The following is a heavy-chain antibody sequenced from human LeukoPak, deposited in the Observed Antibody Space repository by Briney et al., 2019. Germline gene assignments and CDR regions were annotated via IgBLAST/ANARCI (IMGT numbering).Heavy chain of an antibody. V-gene: IGHV3-23*01. J-gene: IGHJ4*02. CDR2: ITGGGERT. Sequence: GGSLRLSCAASGFTFSEYAMNWVRQAPGKGLEWVSHITGGGERTYFADSVKGRFTMSRDNSKNTLYLQMSSLRAEDTAVYYCARQRHSGQKGGLDYWGQGTLVTVSS. CDR3: ARQRHSGQKGGLDY. CDR1: GFTFSEYA. D-gene: IGHD5-12*01.